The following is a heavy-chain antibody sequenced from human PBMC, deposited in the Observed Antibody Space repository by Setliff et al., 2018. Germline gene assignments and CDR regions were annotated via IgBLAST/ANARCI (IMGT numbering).Heavy chain of an antibody. J-gene: IGHJ4*02. D-gene: IGHD4-17*01. CDR1: GVSIRSYY. V-gene: IGHV4-59*01. CDR3: AGLPRTVTHFDY. CDR2: IFYSGSS. Sequence: SSETLSLTCTVSGVSIRSYYWSWIRQPPGKGLEWIGYIFYSGSSNYNPSLQSRVSISVDTSKNQLSLKLDSLTAADTAVYFCAGLPRTVTHFDYWGQGALVTVSS.